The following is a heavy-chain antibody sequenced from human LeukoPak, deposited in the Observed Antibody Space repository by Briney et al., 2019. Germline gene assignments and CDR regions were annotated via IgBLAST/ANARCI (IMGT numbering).Heavy chain of an antibody. CDR3: ASPRPHVDTSSRFRGVGLAFFDY. Sequence: SVKVSCKASGYTFTSYGISWVRQAPGQGLEWMGRIIPILGIANYAQKFQGRVTITADKSTSTAYMELSSLRSEDTAVYYCASPRPHVDTSSRFRGVGLAFFDYWGQGTLVTVSS. J-gene: IGHJ4*02. CDR2: IIPILGIA. V-gene: IGHV1-69*04. CDR1: GYTFTSYG. D-gene: IGHD5-18*01.